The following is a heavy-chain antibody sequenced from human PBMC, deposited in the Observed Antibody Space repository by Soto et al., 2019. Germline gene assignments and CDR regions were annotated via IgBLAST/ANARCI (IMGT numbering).Heavy chain of an antibody. CDR1: GFSLSTSEVG. J-gene: IGHJ6*02. CDR2: IYWNDDK. D-gene: IGHD3-3*01. V-gene: IGHV2-5*01. Sequence: QITLKESGPTLVKPTQTLTLTCTFSGFSLSTSEVGVGWIRQPPGKALEWLALIYWNDDKRYSPSLKSRLTITKDTSKDQVVLTMTNMDPMDTATYYCAHSKRGFWSGYHILAMDVWGQGTTVTVSS. CDR3: AHSKRGFWSGYHILAMDV.